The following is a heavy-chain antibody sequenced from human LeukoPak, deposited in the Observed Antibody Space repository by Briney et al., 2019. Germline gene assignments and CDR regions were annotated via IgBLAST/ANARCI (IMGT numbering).Heavy chain of an antibody. CDR3: ARGTSSPGSSSWFDP. CDR2: ISSSSSYI. J-gene: IGHJ5*02. CDR1: GFTFSSYS. Sequence: GGSLRLSCAASGFTFSSYSVNWVRQAPGKGLEWVSSISSSSSYIYYADSVKGRFTISRDNAKNSLYLQMNSLRVEDTAVYYCARGTSSPGSSSWFDPWGQGTLVTVSS. D-gene: IGHD6-13*01. V-gene: IGHV3-21*01.